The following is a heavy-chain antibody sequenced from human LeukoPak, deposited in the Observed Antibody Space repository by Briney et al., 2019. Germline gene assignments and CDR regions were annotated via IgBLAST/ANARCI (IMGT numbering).Heavy chain of an antibody. CDR1: GYTFTGYY. V-gene: IGHV1-2*02. D-gene: IGHD6-6*01. Sequence: GASVKVSCKASGYTFTGYYMHWVRQAPGQGLEWMGWINPNSGGTNYAQKFQGRVTMTRDTSISTAYMELSRLRSDDTAVYYCARDKRSIAARPRGGWFDPWGQGTLVTVSS. CDR3: ARDKRSIAARPRGGWFDP. J-gene: IGHJ5*02. CDR2: INPNSGGT.